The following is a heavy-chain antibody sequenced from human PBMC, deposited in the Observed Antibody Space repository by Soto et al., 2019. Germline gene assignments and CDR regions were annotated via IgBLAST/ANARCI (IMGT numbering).Heavy chain of an antibody. J-gene: IGHJ4*02. D-gene: IGHD1-1*01. Sequence: QVHLVQSGAEVKQPGASVKVSCKGSGYAFTTYGITWVRQAPGQGLEWMGWISAHNGNTNYAQKLQGRVTVTRDTSTSTVYMELRSLRSDDTAVYYCARGRYGDYWGQGALVTVSS. CDR3: ARGRYGDY. V-gene: IGHV1-18*01. CDR1: GYAFTTYG. CDR2: ISAHNGNT.